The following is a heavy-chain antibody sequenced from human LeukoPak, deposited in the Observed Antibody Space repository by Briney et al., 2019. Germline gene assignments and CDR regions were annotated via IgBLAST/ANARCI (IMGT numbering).Heavy chain of an antibody. V-gene: IGHV1-69*13. CDR1: GYTFTSYA. CDR3: ARASRVVVAAASFDY. J-gene: IGHJ4*02. CDR2: IIPIFGTA. Sequence: SVKVSCKASGYTFTSYAMHWVRQAPGQGLEWMGGIIPIFGTANYAQKFQGRVTITADESTSTAYMELSSLRSEDTAVYYCARASRVVVAAASFDYWGQGTLVTVSS. D-gene: IGHD2-15*01.